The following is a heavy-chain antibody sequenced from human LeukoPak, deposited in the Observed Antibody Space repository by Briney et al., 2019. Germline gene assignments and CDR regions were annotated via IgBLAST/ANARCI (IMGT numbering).Heavy chain of an antibody. CDR2: IIPILGIA. Sequence: SVKVSCKASGYTFTSYGISWVRQAPGQGLEWMGRIIPILGIANYAQKFQGRVTITADKSTSTAYMELSSLRSEDTAVYYCARDGDSGSYYYWGQGTLVTVSS. CDR3: ARDGDSGSYYY. CDR1: GYTFTSYG. V-gene: IGHV1-69*04. D-gene: IGHD1-26*01. J-gene: IGHJ4*02.